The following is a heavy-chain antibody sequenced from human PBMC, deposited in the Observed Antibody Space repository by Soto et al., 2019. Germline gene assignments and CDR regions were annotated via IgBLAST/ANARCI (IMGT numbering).Heavy chain of an antibody. CDR2: INSDGSST. D-gene: IGHD2-15*01. J-gene: IGHJ4*02. CDR3: VRTSLVVAAATREDY. V-gene: IGHV3-74*01. Sequence: EVQLVESGGGLVQPGGSLRLSCAASGFTFSSYWMHWVRQAPGKGLVWVSRINSDGSSTSYADSVKGRFTISRDNAKNTLYLQMNSLRAEDTAVYYCVRTSLVVAAATREDYWGQCTLVTVSS. CDR1: GFTFSSYW.